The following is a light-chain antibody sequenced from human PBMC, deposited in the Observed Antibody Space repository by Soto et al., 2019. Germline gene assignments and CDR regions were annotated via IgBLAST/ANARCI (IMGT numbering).Light chain of an antibody. J-gene: IGKJ4*01. Sequence: EIVLTQSPAPLSLSPGERATLSCRASQSVSSYLAWYQQKPGQAPRHLLYDASSRATGIPARFSGSWSGTVFTLTISSLEPEAFAVYYCQQRSNWQLSFGGGTKVEIK. CDR1: QSVSSY. CDR3: QQRSNWQLS. V-gene: IGKV3-11*01. CDR2: DAS.